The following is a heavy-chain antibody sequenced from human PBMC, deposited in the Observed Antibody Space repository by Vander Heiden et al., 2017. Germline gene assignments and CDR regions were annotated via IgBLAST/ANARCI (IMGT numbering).Heavy chain of an antibody. CDR1: GFSLSNARMG. V-gene: IGHV2-26*01. CDR2: ILSNDEK. Sequence: QVTLKESGPVLVQPTETLTLTCTVSGFSLSNARMGVSWIRQPPGKALEWLAHILSNDEKSYSTSLKSRLTISKDTSKSQVVLTMTNMDPVDTATYYCARRGGSGWYKEGLGGFDPWGQGTLVTVSS. D-gene: IGHD6-19*01. CDR3: ARRGGSGWYKEGLGGFDP. J-gene: IGHJ5*02.